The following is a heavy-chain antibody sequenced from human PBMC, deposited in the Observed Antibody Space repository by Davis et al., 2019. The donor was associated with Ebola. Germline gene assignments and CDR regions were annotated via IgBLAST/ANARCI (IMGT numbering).Heavy chain of an antibody. V-gene: IGHV4-34*09. D-gene: IGHD1-1*01. Sequence: LRLSCAVYGGSFSGYYWSWIRQPPGKGLEWIGEINHSGSTYYNPSLKSRVTISVDTSKNQFSLKLSSVTAADTAVYYCARLEGGYGMDVWGQGTTVTASS. CDR1: GGSFSGYY. J-gene: IGHJ6*02. CDR2: INHSGST. CDR3: ARLEGGYGMDV.